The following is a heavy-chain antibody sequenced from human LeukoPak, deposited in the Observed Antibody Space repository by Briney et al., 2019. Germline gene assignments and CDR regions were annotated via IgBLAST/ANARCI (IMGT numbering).Heavy chain of an antibody. CDR1: GGSISSSSYY. V-gene: IGHV4-61*02. CDR2: IFTSGST. Sequence: SETLSLTCTVSGGSISSSSYYWSWIRQPAGKGLEWIGRIFTSGSTNYNASLKSRVTMSVDTSKNQFSLKLRSVTAADTAVYYCARAPVTVKDSFDIWGQGTMVTVSS. J-gene: IGHJ3*02. D-gene: IGHD4-11*01. CDR3: ARAPVTVKDSFDI.